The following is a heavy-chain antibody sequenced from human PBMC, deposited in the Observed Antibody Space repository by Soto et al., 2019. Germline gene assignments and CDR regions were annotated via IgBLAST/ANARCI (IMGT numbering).Heavy chain of an antibody. V-gene: IGHV4-59*01. D-gene: IGHD3-10*01. CDR3: ASDRNGFGYSQHLYGMDV. J-gene: IGHJ6*02. Sequence: PSATLSLTCTVSGGSISSYYWSWIRQPPGKGLEWIGYIYYSGSTNYNPSLKSRVTISVDTSKNQFSLKLSSVTAADTAVYYCASDRNGFGYSQHLYGMDVWGQGTTVTVSS. CDR1: GGSISSYY. CDR2: IYYSGST.